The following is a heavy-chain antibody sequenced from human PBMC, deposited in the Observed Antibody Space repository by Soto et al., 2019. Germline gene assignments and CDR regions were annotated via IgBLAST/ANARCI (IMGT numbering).Heavy chain of an antibody. D-gene: IGHD5-12*01. J-gene: IGHJ4*02. CDR1: GYTFTSYY. CDR3: ARAPPYKRTDGYTGPIDY. V-gene: IGHV1-46*01. CDR2: INPSGGST. Sequence: ASVKVSCKASGYTFTSYYMHWVRQAPGQGLEWMGIINPSGGSTSYAQKFQGRVTMTRDTSTSTVYMELSSLRSEDTAVYYCARAPPYKRTDGYTGPIDYWGQGTLVTVSS.